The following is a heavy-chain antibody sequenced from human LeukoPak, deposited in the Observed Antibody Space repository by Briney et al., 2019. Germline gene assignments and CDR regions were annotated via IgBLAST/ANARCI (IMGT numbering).Heavy chain of an antibody. CDR1: GGSISSGSYY. V-gene: IGHV4-61*02. J-gene: IGHJ3*02. CDR3: ARRGYIAAHGSDAFDI. CDR2: IYTSGST. D-gene: IGHD6-6*01. Sequence: PSQTLSLTCTVSGGSISSGSYYWSWIRQPAGKGLEWIGRIYTSGSTNYNPSLKSRVTISVDTSKNQFSLKLSSVTAADTAVYYCARRGYIAAHGSDAFDIWGQGTMVTVSS.